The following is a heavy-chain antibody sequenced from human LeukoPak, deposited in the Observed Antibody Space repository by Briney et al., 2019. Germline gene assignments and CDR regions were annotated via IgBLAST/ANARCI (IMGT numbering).Heavy chain of an antibody. CDR3: ARESGAELHDPPSLASFDY. D-gene: IGHD5-24*01. J-gene: IGHJ4*02. CDR1: GFTLSSYE. CDR2: ISSSGSTI. V-gene: IGHV3-48*03. Sequence: GGSLRLSCAASGFTLSSYEMNWFRQAPGKGLEWVSYISSSGSTIYYADSVKGRFTISRDNAKNSLYLQMNSLSAVDTAVYYCARESGAELHDPPSLASFDYWGQGTLVTVSS.